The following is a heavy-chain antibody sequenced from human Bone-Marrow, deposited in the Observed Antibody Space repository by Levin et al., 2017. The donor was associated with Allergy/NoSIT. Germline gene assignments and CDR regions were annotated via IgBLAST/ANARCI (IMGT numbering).Heavy chain of an antibody. J-gene: IGHJ4*02. D-gene: IGHD6-19*01. CDR1: GFTFSKND. CDR2: ISSDGSNR. Sequence: GGSLRLSCVASGFTFSKNDMHWVRQAPVKGLEWVAVISSDGSNRYYADSVQGRFTISRDNSKNTVYLEINSLRAEDTAVYYCAKDLRAVAGKGPFDYWGQGTLVTVSS. V-gene: IGHV3-30*18. CDR3: AKDLRAVAGKGPFDY.